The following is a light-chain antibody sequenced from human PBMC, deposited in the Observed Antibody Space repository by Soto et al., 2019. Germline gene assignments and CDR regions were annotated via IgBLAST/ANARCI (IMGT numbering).Light chain of an antibody. CDR2: GAS. V-gene: IGKV3-15*01. CDR3: QQYNNWPRT. J-gene: IGKJ1*01. Sequence: ETVMTQSPATLSVSPGERVTLSCRASQSVSSSLAWYQQKPGRAPRLLIYGASTRATGIPARFSGSGSGTEFTLTISSLQSDDFAVYHCQQYNNWPRTFGQGTKVDIK. CDR1: QSVSSS.